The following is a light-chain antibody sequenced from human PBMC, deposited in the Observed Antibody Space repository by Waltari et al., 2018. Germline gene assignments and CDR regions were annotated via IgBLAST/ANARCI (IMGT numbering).Light chain of an antibody. V-gene: IGLV1-47*01. CDR2: RNN. CDR1: SSNIGSNY. CDR3: AAWDDSLSGWV. J-gene: IGLJ3*02. Sequence: QSVLTQPPSVSGTPGQRVTISCSGSSSNIGSNYVHWYQHLPGTAPKLLIYRNNRRPSGVPARFSGSKAGTSASLAISGLRSEDEADYYCAAWDDSLSGWVFGGGPKLTVL.